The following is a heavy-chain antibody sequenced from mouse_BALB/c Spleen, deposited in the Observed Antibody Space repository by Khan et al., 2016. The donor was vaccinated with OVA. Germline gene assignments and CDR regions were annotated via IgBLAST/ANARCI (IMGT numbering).Heavy chain of an antibody. V-gene: IGHV1S81*02. CDR3: TRSGYGSFAY. CDR2: INPSNGGT. J-gene: IGHJ3*01. CDR1: GYTFTSYY. D-gene: IGHD2-2*01. Sequence: QVQLKQSGAELVKPGASVKLSCKASGYTFTSYYMYWVKQRPGQGLEWIGEINPSNGGTNFNEKFKSKATLTVDKSSSTAYMQLSSLTSKDSAVYYCTRSGYGSFAYWGQGTLVTVSA.